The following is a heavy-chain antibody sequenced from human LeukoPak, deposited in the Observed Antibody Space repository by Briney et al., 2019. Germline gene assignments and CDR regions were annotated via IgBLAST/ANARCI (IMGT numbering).Heavy chain of an antibody. CDR1: GYTFTGYY. J-gene: IGHJ4*02. Sequence: ASVKVSCKASGYTFTGYYMHWVRQAPGQGLEWMGWINPNSGGTNYAQKFQGRVTMTRDTSISTAYMELSRLRSDDTAVYYCARDSRIVVVTAIHRAIDYWGQGTLVTVSS. V-gene: IGHV1-2*02. D-gene: IGHD2-21*02. CDR3: ARDSRIVVVTAIHRAIDY. CDR2: INPNSGGT.